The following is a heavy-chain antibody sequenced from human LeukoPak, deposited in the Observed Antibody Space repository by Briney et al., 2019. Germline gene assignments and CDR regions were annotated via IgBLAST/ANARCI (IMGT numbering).Heavy chain of an antibody. CDR1: GYTFTGYY. CDR2: INPNSGGT. V-gene: IGHV1-2*02. J-gene: IGHJ6*02. CDR3: ARGTGWGFMNYFYYGMDV. D-gene: IGHD3-16*01. Sequence: ASVKVSCKASGYTFTGYYMHWVRQAPGQGLEWMGWINPNSGGTNYPQKFQGRVTMTRDTSITTAYMELSRLRSDDTAVYYCARGTGWGFMNYFYYGMDVWGQGTTVTVSS.